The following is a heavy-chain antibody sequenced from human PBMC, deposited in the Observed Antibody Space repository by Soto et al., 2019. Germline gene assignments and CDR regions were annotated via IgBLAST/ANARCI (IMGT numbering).Heavy chain of an antibody. CDR1: VGSISSGDYY. Sequence: SETLSLPCTVSVGSISSGDYYWSWIRQPPGKGLEWIGYIYYSGSTYYNPSLKSRVTISVDTSKNQFSLKLSSVTAADTAVYYCARERPDGARLDPWGQGTLVTVAA. CDR2: IYYSGST. V-gene: IGHV4-30-4*01. D-gene: IGHD6-6*01. CDR3: ARERPDGARLDP. J-gene: IGHJ5*02.